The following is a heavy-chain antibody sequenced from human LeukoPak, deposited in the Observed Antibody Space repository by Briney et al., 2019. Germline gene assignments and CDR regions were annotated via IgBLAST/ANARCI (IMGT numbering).Heavy chain of an antibody. CDR2: FDPEDGET. J-gene: IGHJ4*02. V-gene: IGHV1-24*01. D-gene: IGHD2-2*01. Sequence: ASVKVSCKVSGYTLTELSIHWVRQAPGKGLEWMGGFDPEDGETIYAQKFQGRVTMTEDTSTDTAYMELSSLRSEDTAVYYCATDRLGYCSSTSCYFDYWGQGTLVTVSS. CDR1: GYTLTELS. CDR3: ATDRLGYCSSTSCYFDY.